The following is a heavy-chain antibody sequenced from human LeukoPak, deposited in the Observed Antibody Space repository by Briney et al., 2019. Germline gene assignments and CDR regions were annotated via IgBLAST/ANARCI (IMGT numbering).Heavy chain of an antibody. CDR2: INPNSGGT. J-gene: IGHJ6*03. Sequence: ASVKVSCKASGYTFTGYYMHCVRQAPGQGLEWMGWINPNSGGTNYAQKFQGRVTMTTDTSTSTAYMELRSLRSDDTAVYYCARGRWLPPDYMDVWGKGTTVTVSS. CDR1: GYTFTGYY. D-gene: IGHD5-24*01. CDR3: ARGRWLPPDYMDV. V-gene: IGHV1-2*02.